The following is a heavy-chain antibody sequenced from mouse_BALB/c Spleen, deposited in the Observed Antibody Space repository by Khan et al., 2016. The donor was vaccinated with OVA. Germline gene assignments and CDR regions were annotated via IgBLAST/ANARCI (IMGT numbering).Heavy chain of an antibody. CDR3: VRDGAYHRNDGWFAY. CDR1: GYTFTSYT. J-gene: IGHJ3*01. D-gene: IGHD2-14*01. CDR2: INPSNGYT. V-gene: IGHV1-4*01. Sequence: QIQLVQSGAELARPGASVKMSCKASGYTFTSYTIHWIKLRPGQGLEWIGYINPSNGYTNYNQKFKDKVTLTADKSSTTAYMELSSLTSDDSALYNCVRDGAYHRNDGWFAYWGQGTLVTVSA.